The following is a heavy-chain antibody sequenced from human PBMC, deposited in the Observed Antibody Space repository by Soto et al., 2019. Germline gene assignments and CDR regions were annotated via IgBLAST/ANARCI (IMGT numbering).Heavy chain of an antibody. J-gene: IGHJ6*02. D-gene: IGHD3-3*01. CDR3: ASRSPYYDFWSGYYDKYYYGMDV. V-gene: IGHV1-69*06. CDR2: IIPIFGTA. Sequence: ASVKVSCKASGGTFSSYAISWVRQAPGQGLEWMGGIIPIFGTANYAQKFQGRVTITADKSTSTAYMELSSLRSEDTAVYYCASRSPYYDFWSGYYDKYYYGMDVWRQRTTVTVSS. CDR1: GGTFSSYA.